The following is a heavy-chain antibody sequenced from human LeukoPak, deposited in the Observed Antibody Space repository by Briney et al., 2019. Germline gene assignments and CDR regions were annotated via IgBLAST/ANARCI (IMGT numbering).Heavy chain of an antibody. D-gene: IGHD6-6*01. CDR1: GHTFTSYG. CDR3: ARDGIAARSGSGIDY. V-gene: IGHV1-18*01. CDR2: ISAYNGNT. Sequence: ASVKVSCKASGHTFTSYGISWVRQAPGQGLEWMGWISAYNGNTNYAQKLQGRVTMTTDTSTSTAYMELRSLRSDDTAVYYCARDGIAARSGSGIDYWGQGTLVTVSS. J-gene: IGHJ4*02.